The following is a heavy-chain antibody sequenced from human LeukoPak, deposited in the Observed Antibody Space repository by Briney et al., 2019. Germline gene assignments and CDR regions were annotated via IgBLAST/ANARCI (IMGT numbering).Heavy chain of an antibody. D-gene: IGHD3-3*01. CDR3: ARETYYDLWSGFSGNYYYGMDV. Sequence: GRSLRLSCAASGFTFSSYAMHWVRQAPGKGLEWVAVISYDGSNKYYADSVKGRFTISRDNSKNTLYLQMNSLRAEDTAVYYCARETYYDLWSGFSGNYYYGMDVWGQGTTVTVSS. CDR2: ISYDGSNK. CDR1: GFTFSSYA. J-gene: IGHJ6*02. V-gene: IGHV3-30-3*01.